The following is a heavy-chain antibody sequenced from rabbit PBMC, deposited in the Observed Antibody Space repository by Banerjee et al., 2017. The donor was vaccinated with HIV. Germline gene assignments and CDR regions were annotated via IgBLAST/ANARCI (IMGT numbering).Heavy chain of an antibody. D-gene: IGHD6-1*01. V-gene: IGHV1S40*01. Sequence: QSLEESGGDLVKPGASLTLTCTASGFSFSSSYYMCWVRQAPGKGLEWIACIDTGDGNTGYANWAKGRFTISKTSSTTVTLQMTSLTAADTATYFCVRDPVYTDRYGGLWGPGTLVTVS. CDR2: IDTGDGNT. CDR1: GFSFSSSYY. CDR3: VRDPVYTDRYGGL. J-gene: IGHJ4*01.